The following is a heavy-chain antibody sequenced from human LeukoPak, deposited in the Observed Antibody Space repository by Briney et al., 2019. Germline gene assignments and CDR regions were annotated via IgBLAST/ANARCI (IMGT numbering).Heavy chain of an antibody. CDR3: ARWGGTLNAFDV. D-gene: IGHD1-26*01. J-gene: IGHJ3*01. CDR1: DDSISSYY. CDR2: THYSGNT. V-gene: IGHV4-59*08. Sequence: PSETRSLTCRVSDDSISSYYWNWIRQPPGKPLEWIGYTHYSGNTNYNPSLKSRVTTLVDMSKNQFSLKLSSVTAADTAVYYCARWGGTLNAFDVWGQGTLVTVSS.